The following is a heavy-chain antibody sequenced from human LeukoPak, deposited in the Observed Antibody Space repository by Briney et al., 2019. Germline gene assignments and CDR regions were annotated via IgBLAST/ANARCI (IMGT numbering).Heavy chain of an antibody. D-gene: IGHD1-1*01. CDR2: SSGGGEDT. Sequence: GVSLRLSCAPSRFTFTNYAISWIRQAPGKGLDWVSGSSGGGEDTYYPNSVKGRFTISRDNSKNTLYLQMNSLGAEDTAIYYCAKPRAMTTGVGRYFDLWGRGTLVTVSS. J-gene: IGHJ2*01. V-gene: IGHV3-23*01. CDR3: AKPRAMTTGVGRYFDL. CDR1: RFTFTNYA.